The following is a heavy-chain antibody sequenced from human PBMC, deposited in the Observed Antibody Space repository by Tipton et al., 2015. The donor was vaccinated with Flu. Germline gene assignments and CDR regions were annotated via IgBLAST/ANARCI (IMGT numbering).Heavy chain of an antibody. V-gene: IGHV4-39*07. CDR2: IYYSGSS. CDR3: ARDSPPSITIFVVVFHAFDI. J-gene: IGHJ3*02. Sequence: TLSLTCTVSGGSISSSSYYWGWIRQPPGKGLEWIWSIYYSGSSYYNTSLKSRVTISVDTSKNQFSLKLSSVTAADTAVYYCARDSPPSITIFVVVFHAFDIWCQGTMVTVSS. CDR1: GGSISSSSYY. D-gene: IGHD3-3*01.